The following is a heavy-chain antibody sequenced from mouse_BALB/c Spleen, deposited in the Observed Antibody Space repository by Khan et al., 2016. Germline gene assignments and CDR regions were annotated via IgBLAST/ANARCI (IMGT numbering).Heavy chain of an antibody. J-gene: IGHJ2*01. V-gene: IGHV5-6-3*01. CDR1: GFTFSSYG. CDR2: INSNGGST. Sequence: EVELVESGGGLVQPGGSLKLSCAASGFTFSSYGMSWVRQTPDKRLELVATINSNGGSTYYPYSVKGRFTISRDNAKNTLYLQMSSLKSEDTAMYYCARMARTINWGQGTTLTVSS. CDR3: ARMARTIN.